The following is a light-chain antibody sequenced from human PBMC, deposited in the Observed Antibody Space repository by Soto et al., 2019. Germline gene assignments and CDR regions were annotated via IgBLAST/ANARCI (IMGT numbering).Light chain of an antibody. CDR3: QQFGTSLLYT. Sequence: ESVLTQSQGTLSSSPGERVTLSCRASQTFGSTYLAWYQQRPGQSPRLLIYGASRRASGIPDRFRGSGSGTDFTLTISRLEPEDFAVYYCQQFGTSLLYTFGQGTKVDIK. CDR2: GAS. CDR1: QTFGSTY. V-gene: IGKV3-20*01. J-gene: IGKJ2*01.